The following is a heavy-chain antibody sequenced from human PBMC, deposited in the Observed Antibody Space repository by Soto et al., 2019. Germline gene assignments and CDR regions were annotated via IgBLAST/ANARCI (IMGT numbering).Heavy chain of an antibody. V-gene: IGHV1-3*01. D-gene: IGHD6-13*01. CDR1: GYTFASYS. Sequence: GASVKVFCKDSGYTFASYSMHWVRQSPGQRLEWMGWINAGNGNTKYSQKFQGRVTITRDTSASTAYMELSSLRSEDTAVYYCAISHIAAAPDVMDVWGLRTTVTVSS. CDR3: AISHIAAAPDVMDV. J-gene: IGHJ6*02. CDR2: INAGNGNT.